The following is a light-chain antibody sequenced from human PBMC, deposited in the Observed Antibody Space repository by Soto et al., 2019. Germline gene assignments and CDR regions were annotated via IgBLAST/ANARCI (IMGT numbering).Light chain of an antibody. CDR3: KSYTSSSTYV. CDR2: DVN. CDR1: SSDVGGYNY. J-gene: IGLJ1*01. Sequence: QSGLTQPASVAGSPGQAITSSCTGTSSDVGGYNYVSWYQHNPGKAPKLMMYDVNNRPSGVSNRFSGSKSGNAASLTISGLQAEDEADYFCKSYTSSSTYVFGTGTKLNVL. V-gene: IGLV2-14*03.